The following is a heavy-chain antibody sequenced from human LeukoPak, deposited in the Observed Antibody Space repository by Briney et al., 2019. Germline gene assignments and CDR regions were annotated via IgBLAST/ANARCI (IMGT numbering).Heavy chain of an antibody. CDR2: ISSSSSTI. D-gene: IGHD3-10*01. Sequence: PGGSLRLSCAASGFTFSSYSMNWVRQAPGKGLEWVSYISSSSSTIYYADSVKGRFTISRDNAKNSLYLQMNSLRAEDTAVYYCARDKIWFGELLFDYWGQGTLVTVSS. V-gene: IGHV3-48*01. CDR3: ARDKIWFGELLFDY. CDR1: GFTFSSYS. J-gene: IGHJ4*02.